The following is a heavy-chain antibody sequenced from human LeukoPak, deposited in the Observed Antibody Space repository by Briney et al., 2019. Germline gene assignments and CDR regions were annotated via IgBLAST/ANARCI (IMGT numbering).Heavy chain of an antibody. D-gene: IGHD3-3*01. CDR3: ARESELGVGIDY. CDR2: IYYSGST. CDR1: GGSISSYY. J-gene: IGHJ4*02. V-gene: IGHV4-59*12. Sequence: SETLSLTCTVSGGSISSYYWSWIRQPPGKGLEWIGYIYYSGSTNYNPSLKSRVTISVDTSKNQFSLKLSSVTAADTAVYYCARESELGVGIDYWGQGTLVTVSS.